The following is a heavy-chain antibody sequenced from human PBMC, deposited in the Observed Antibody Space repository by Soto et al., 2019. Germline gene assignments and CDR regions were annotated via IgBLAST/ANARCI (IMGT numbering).Heavy chain of an antibody. CDR1: GYIFTSQG. Sequence: QIQLVQSGAEVKKPGASVKVSCKASGYIFTSQGISWVRQAPGQGLEWMGWISTYNGNPNYAQKLQGRVTMTTNTSTTTAYRELRSQTSDDTVVYYCARGRTRALDYWGQGTPVIVSS. CDR3: ARGRTRALDY. J-gene: IGHJ4*02. V-gene: IGHV1-18*01. CDR2: ISTYNGNP. D-gene: IGHD1-7*01.